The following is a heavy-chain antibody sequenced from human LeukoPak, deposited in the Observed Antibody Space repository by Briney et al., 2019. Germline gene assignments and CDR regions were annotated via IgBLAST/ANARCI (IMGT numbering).Heavy chain of an antibody. CDR1: AFTFSRYW. CDR2: INSDGSTT. V-gene: IGHV3-74*01. J-gene: IGHJ4*02. CDR3: ARGEISGATKLDY. D-gene: IGHD3-3*01. Sequence: PGGSLRLSCVASAFTFSRYWMHWVRQAPGKGLVWVSRINSDGSTTTYADSVKGRFTISRDNATNTLYLQMNSLRAEDTAVYYCARGEISGATKLDYWGQGTLVTVSS.